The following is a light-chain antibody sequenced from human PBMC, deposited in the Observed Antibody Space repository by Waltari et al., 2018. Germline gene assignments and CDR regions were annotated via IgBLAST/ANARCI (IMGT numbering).Light chain of an antibody. CDR1: QSVSSY. J-gene: IGKJ2*03. CDR3: YQHSSGYS. Sequence: VILTQSPATLSLSPGERVTLSCRASQSVSSYLAWYQQKPGQAPRLLIHSASSRATGIPDRFSGSGSGTEFTLTISSLEPEDVGVYHCYQHSSGYSFGQGTKVEIK. CDR2: SAS. V-gene: IGKV3-11*01.